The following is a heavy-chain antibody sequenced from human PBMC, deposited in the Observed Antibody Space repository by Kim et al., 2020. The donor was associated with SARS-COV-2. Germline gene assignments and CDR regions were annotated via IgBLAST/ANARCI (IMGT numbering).Heavy chain of an antibody. D-gene: IGHD2-2*01. V-gene: IGHV3-23*01. Sequence: GGSLRLSCAASGFTFTSYAMTWVRQAPGKGLEWVSATGADGVSTYYADSVKGRFTMSRDNSRNSLYLQLSTLRAEDTAVYYCAKGSGPSCYSPLDYWGQGTLVTVSS. CDR2: TGADGVST. CDR1: GFTFTSYA. CDR3: AKGSGPSCYSPLDY. J-gene: IGHJ4*02.